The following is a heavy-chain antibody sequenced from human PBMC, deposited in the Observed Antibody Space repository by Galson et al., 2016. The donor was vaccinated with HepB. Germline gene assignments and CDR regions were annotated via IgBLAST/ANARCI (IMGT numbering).Heavy chain of an antibody. CDR1: GFAFSPYG. CDR3: ARSHYGDLNGCDI. J-gene: IGHJ3*02. D-gene: IGHD4-17*01. CDR2: ISHDENKQ. V-gene: IGHV3-30*03. Sequence: SLRLSCAASGFAFSPYGMHWVRQAPGEGLEWVSGISHDENKQFYADSLKGRFTISRDNSRSTLFLQMDTLRPEDTARYYCARSHYGDLNGCDIWGRGTGVSVSS.